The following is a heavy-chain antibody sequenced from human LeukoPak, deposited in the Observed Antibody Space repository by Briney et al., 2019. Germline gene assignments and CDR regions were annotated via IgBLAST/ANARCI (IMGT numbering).Heavy chain of an antibody. J-gene: IGHJ4*02. CDR2: IRYDRKNK. CDR1: GFTFTSSG. V-gene: IGHV3-30*02. Sequence: GGSLRLSCAASGFTFTSSGVRWVSQAPRRWRGCVAFIRYDRKNKYYAESVKARSPISRPNSKNTLNLQMNKLRAEHGAVYRCAKDRVRGYSYGRRWYFFDYWGQGTLVTVSS. CDR3: AKDRVRGYSYGRRWYFFDY. D-gene: IGHD5-18*01.